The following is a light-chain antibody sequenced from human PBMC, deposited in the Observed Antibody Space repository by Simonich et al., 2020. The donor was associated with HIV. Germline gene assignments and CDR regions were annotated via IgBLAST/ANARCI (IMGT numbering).Light chain of an antibody. CDR2: EGS. Sequence: QSALTQPASVSGSPGQSITISCTGTSSDVGSYNLVSWYQQHRGKAPKLMIYEGSKRPSGVSNRFSGSKSGNTASLTISGRQAEDEADYYCCSYAGSSTFVFGGGTKLTVL. J-gene: IGLJ2*01. CDR3: CSYAGSSTFV. V-gene: IGLV2-23*03. CDR1: SSDVGSYNL.